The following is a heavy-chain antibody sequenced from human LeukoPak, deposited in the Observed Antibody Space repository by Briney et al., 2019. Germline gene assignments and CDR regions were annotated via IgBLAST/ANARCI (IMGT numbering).Heavy chain of an antibody. Sequence: ASVKVSCKASGYTFTNYDINWVRQAPGQGLEWMGWMNPNSGHTAYAQKFQGRVTMTRNTSISTAYMELSSLRSEDTAVYYCARGLARFGEALPDYWGQGTLVTVSS. V-gene: IGHV1-8*01. CDR3: ARGLARFGEALPDY. CDR1: GYTFTNYD. D-gene: IGHD3-10*01. CDR2: MNPNSGHT. J-gene: IGHJ4*02.